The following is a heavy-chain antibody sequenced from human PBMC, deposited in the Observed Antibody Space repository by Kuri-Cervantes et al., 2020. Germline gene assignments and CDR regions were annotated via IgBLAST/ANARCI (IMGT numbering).Heavy chain of an antibody. J-gene: IGHJ4*02. CDR3: AHTSTSVTTFDY. D-gene: IGHD4-17*01. CDR1: GGSVSSSSYY. CDR2: IYWDDDK. V-gene: IGHV2-5*08. Sequence: CTVSGGSVSSSSYYWSWIRQPPGKALEWLALIYWDDDKRYSPSLKSRLTITKDTSKNQVVLTMTNVDPVDTATYYCAHTSTSVTTFDYWGQGTVVTVSS.